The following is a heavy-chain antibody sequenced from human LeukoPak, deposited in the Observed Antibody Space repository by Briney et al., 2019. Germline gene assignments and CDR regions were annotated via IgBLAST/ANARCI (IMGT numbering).Heavy chain of an antibody. CDR1: GGSISSSSYY. CDR3: ASLLISGYSSSWYGMGV. D-gene: IGHD6-13*01. Sequence: SETLSLTCTVSGGSISSSSYYWGWIRQPPGKGLEWIGSIYYSGSTYYNPSLKSRVTISVDTSKNQFSLKLSSVTAADTAVYYCASLLISGYSSSWYGMGVWGQGTTVTVSS. J-gene: IGHJ6*02. V-gene: IGHV4-39*01. CDR2: IYYSGST.